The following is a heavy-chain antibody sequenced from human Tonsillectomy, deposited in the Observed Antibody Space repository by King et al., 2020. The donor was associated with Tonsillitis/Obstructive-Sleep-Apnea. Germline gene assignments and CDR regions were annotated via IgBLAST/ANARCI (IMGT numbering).Heavy chain of an antibody. CDR3: ARDYNLYYEFWSGYEGGWFDP. V-gene: IGHV3-30*04. D-gene: IGHD3-3*01. J-gene: IGHJ5*01. Sequence: VQLVESGGGVVQPGRSLRLSCAASGFTFSTYAMHWVRQAPGKGLEWVAVISYDGSDKYYADSVRGRFTISRDNSKNTLYLQMNSLRAEDTAVYYCARDYNLYYEFWSGYEGGWFDPWGQGTLVTVSS. CDR1: GFTFSTYA. CDR2: ISYDGSDK.